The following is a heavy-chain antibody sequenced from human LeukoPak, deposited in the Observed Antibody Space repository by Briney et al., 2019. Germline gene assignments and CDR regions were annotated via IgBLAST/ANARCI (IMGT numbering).Heavy chain of an antibody. J-gene: IGHJ6*02. CDR3: ARGYSSSWYRISGWSYYGMDV. Sequence: GGSLRLSCAASGFAFSSYCMSWVRQAPGKGLEWVADIKQDGSEKYYVDSVKGRFTISRDNAKNSLYLQMNSLRAEDTAVYYCARGYSSSWYRISGWSYYGMDVWGQGTTVTVSS. V-gene: IGHV3-7*02. D-gene: IGHD6-13*01. CDR2: IKQDGSEK. CDR1: GFAFSSYC.